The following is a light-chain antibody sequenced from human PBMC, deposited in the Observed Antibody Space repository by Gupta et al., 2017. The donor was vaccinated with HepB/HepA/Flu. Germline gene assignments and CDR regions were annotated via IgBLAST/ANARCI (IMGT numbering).Light chain of an antibody. J-gene: IGKJ1*01. V-gene: IGKV2-28*01. Sequence: EIVMTQSPLSLPVTPEEPASISCRSSQSLLHSNGYNYLDWYLQKPGQSPQLLIYLGSNRASGVPDRFSGSGSGTDFTLKISRVEAEDVGVYYCRQALQTPRTFGQGTKVEIK. CDR3: RQALQTPRT. CDR2: LGS. CDR1: QSLLHSNGYNY.